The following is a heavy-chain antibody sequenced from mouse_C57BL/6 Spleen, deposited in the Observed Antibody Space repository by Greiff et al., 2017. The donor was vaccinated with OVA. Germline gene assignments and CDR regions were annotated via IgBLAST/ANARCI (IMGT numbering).Heavy chain of an antibody. J-gene: IGHJ3*01. D-gene: IGHD2-5*01. CDR2: IDPNSGGT. Sequence: QVQLQQPGAELVKPGASVKLSCKASGYTFTSYWMHWVKQRPGRGLEWIGRIDPNSGGTKYNEKFKSKATLTVDKPSSTAYMQLSSLTSEDSAVYYCARESIALAYYSNSFAYWGQGTLVTVSA. V-gene: IGHV1-72*01. CDR1: GYTFTSYW. CDR3: ARESIALAYYSNSFAY.